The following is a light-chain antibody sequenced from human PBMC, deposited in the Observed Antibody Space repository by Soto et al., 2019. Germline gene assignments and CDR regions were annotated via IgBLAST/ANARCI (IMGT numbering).Light chain of an antibody. J-gene: IGKJ1*01. Sequence: EIVMTQSPATLSVSPGERATLSCRASQSVSTNLAWYQQKPGQAPRLLISDASTRATGIPARFSGSGSGTDFTLTISSLEPEDFAVYYCQQRSNWPRTFGQGTKVDIK. CDR1: QSVSTN. CDR2: DAS. V-gene: IGKV3-11*01. CDR3: QQRSNWPRT.